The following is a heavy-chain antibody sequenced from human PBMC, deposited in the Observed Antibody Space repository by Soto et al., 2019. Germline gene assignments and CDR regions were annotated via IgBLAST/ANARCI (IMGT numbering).Heavy chain of an antibody. J-gene: IGHJ6*02. Sequence: QITLKESGPTLVKPTQTLTLTCTFSGFSLSTTGVGVGWIRQPPGKALEWLALIYWDDDKRYNPSLNSRLTITKDTSKNQVVLAMTNEDPVDTATYYCVQSRCGGDCLQSYSSHSYYGLDVWGQGTTVTVSS. D-gene: IGHD2-21*02. V-gene: IGHV2-5*02. CDR1: GFSLSTTGVG. CDR3: VQSRCGGDCLQSYSSHSYYGLDV. CDR2: IYWDDDK.